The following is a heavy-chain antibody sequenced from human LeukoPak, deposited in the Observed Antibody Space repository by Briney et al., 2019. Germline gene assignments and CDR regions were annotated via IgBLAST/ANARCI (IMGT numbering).Heavy chain of an antibody. CDR2: IYYSGST. D-gene: IGHD6-6*01. CDR3: ARRRDEEQLVRSFDY. V-gene: IGHV4-39*01. J-gene: IGHJ4*02. Sequence: SETLSLTCTVAGGSISSSSYYWGWIRQPPGKGLEWIGSIYYSGSTYYNPSLKSRVTISVDTSKNQFSLKLSSVTAADTAVYYCARRRDEEQLVRSFDYWGQGTLVTVSS. CDR1: GGSISSSSYY.